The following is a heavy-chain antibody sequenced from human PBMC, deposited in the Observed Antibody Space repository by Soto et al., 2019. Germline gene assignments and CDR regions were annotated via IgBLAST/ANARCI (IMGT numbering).Heavy chain of an antibody. CDR3: TRGPRPISTGTGDY. D-gene: IGHD3-10*01. Sequence: PGGSLRLSCAASGFIFKMYWMHWVRQSPGKGLVWISRIYNDGTYSDYADSVRGRFTISRDNVNDTLYLQMNNLRAADSGLYYCTRGPRPISTGTGDYWGQGTQVTVSS. V-gene: IGHV3-74*01. J-gene: IGHJ4*02. CDR1: GFIFKMYW. CDR2: IYNDGTYS.